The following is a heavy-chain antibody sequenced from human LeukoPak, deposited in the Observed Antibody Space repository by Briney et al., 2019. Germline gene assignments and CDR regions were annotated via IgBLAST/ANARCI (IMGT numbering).Heavy chain of an antibody. CDR3: ARRKFLVGPSSGYYYMDV. D-gene: IGHD2-8*02. CDR2: IYYSGST. V-gene: IGHV4-39*01. J-gene: IGHJ6*03. CDR1: GGSISSSSYY. Sequence: SETLSLTCTVSGGSISSSSYYWGWIRQPPGKGLEWIGSIYYSGSTYYNPSLKSRVTISVDTSKNQFSLKLSSVTAADTAVYYCARRKFLVGPSSGYYYMDVWGKGTTVTVSS.